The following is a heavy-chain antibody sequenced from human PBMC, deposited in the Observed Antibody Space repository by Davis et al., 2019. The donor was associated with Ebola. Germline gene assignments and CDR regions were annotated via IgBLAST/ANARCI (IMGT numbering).Heavy chain of an antibody. D-gene: IGHD2-8*01. Sequence: AASVQVSCQASGGTFSSYAISWVRQAPGQGLEWMGGIIPIFGTANYAQQFQGRVTITADKSTSTAYMELRSLRSDDTAVYYCARGSMVRYYGMDVWGQGTTVTVSS. CDR1: GGTFSSYA. J-gene: IGHJ6*02. CDR2: IIPIFGTA. V-gene: IGHV1-69*06. CDR3: ARGSMVRYYGMDV.